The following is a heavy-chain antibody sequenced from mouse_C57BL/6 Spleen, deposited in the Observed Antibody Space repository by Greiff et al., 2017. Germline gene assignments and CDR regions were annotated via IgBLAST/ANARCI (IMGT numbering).Heavy chain of an antibody. J-gene: IGHJ4*01. CDR3: ARLHSSYAMDY. V-gene: IGHV1-54*01. Sequence: QVHVMQSGAELVRPGTSVKVSCKASGYAFTNYLIEWVKQRPGQGLEWIGVLNPGSGGTNYKEKFKGKATLTADQSSGTAYMQLSSLTSEDSAVYFCARLHSSYAMDYWGQGTSVTVAS. CDR2: LNPGSGGT. CDR1: GYAFTNYL.